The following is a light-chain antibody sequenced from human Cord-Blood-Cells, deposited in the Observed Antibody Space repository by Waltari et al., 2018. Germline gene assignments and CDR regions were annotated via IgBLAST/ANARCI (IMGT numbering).Light chain of an antibody. Sequence: TQXPDSLAVSLXEXATINCKSXXSVLYSSNNKNYLAWYQQKPGQPPKLLIYWASTRESGVPDRFSGSGSGTDFTLTISSLQAEDVAVYYCQQYYSTPYTFGQGTKLEIK. CDR2: WAS. J-gene: IGKJ2*01. V-gene: IGKV4-1*01. CDR1: XSVLYSSNNKNY. CDR3: QQYYSTPYT.